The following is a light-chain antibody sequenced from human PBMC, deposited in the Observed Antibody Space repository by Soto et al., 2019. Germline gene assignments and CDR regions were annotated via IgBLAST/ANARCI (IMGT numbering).Light chain of an antibody. CDR3: SSYTSSSTGV. CDR2: DVS. CDR1: SSDVGGYNY. J-gene: IGLJ1*01. V-gene: IGLV2-14*01. Sequence: QSVLTQPASVSGSPGQSMTISCTGTSSDVGGYNYVSWYQRHPGKAPKLMIYDVSNRPSGVSNRFSGSKSGNTTSLTISGLQAEDEADYYCSSYTSSSTGVFGTGTKVTVL.